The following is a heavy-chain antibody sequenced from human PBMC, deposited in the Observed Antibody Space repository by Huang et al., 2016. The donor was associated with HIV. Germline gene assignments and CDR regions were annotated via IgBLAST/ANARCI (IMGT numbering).Heavy chain of an antibody. V-gene: IGHV5-51*01. CDR1: GYMFTKYW. CDR3: ARHDGARPGWVDN. J-gene: IGHJ5*02. CDR2: IYPGESDT. Sequence: EVQLVQSGAEVKKPGESLKISCKGSGYMFTKYWIGWVRRMPGKGLEWMGIIYPGESDTRYSPSFQGRVNMSTDKSITTADLQWSSLKASDTAIYYCARHDGARPGWVDNWGQGTLVTVSS. D-gene: IGHD4-17*01.